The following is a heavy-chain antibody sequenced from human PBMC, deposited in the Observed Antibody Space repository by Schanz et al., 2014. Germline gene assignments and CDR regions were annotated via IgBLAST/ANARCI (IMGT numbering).Heavy chain of an antibody. CDR1: GFTFSSYA. CDR2: LSGSGGST. J-gene: IGHJ4*02. CDR3: ARSAGRDFWSGYYTRFDY. V-gene: IGHV3-23*01. D-gene: IGHD3-3*01. Sequence: EAQLLESGGGLVQPGGSLRLSCAASGFTFSSYAMSWVRQAPGKGLEWVSALSGSGGSTYYADSVKGRFTISRDNSKSTLYLQMNSLRSDDTAVYYCARSAGRDFWSGYYTRFDYWGQGTLVTVSS.